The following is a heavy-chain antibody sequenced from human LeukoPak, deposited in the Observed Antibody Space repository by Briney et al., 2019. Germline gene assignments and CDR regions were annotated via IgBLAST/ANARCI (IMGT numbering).Heavy chain of an antibody. V-gene: IGHV3-33*01. CDR3: ARDRGSGDSFDL. CDR2: IWYDGSNE. D-gene: IGHD6-19*01. J-gene: IGHJ3*01. CDR1: GFTFRTHG. Sequence: GRSLRLSCVASGFTFRTHGMHWVRQAPGKGLEWVAVIWYDGSNEYYVDSVRGRFSISRDNSKNTLYLQMNTLRAEDTGVYYCARDRGSGDSFDLWGQGAMVTVSS.